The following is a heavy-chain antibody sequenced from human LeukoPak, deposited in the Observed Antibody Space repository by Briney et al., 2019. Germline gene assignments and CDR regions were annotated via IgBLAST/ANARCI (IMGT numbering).Heavy chain of an antibody. CDR1: GGPISSGSYY. CDR2: IYTSGST. CDR3: ARDLGYGNWFDP. Sequence: SETLSLTCTVSGGPISSGSYYWSWIRQPAGKGLEWIGRIYTSGSTNYNPSLKSRVTISVDTSKNQFSLKLSSVTAADTAVYYCARDLGYGNWFDPWGQGTLVTVSS. D-gene: IGHD5-12*01. V-gene: IGHV4-61*02. J-gene: IGHJ5*02.